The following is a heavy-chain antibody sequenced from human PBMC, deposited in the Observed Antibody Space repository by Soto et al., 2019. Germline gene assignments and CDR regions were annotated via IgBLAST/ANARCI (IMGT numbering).Heavy chain of an antibody. D-gene: IGHD2-15*01. J-gene: IGHJ4*02. CDR1: GYTFNSYG. V-gene: IGHV1-18*01. CDR2: ISAYNGNT. CDR3: ARDLSGNPGY. Sequence: QVQLVPYGAEVKKPGASVKVSCKASGYTFNSYGISWVRQAPGQGLEWMGWISAYNGNTNYAQKLQRRVTMSADTYTSTAYMDLRSLSSDDTAVYYCARDLSGNPGYWGQGTLVTVSS.